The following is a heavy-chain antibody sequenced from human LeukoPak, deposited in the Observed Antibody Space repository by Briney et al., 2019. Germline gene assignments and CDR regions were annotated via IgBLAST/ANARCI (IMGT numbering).Heavy chain of an antibody. Sequence: GGSLRLSCAASGFTFSSCGLNWVREAPGKGLEWVSSIGPTGTDRYYADSVRGRFTISRDNAKNSMYLQMDRLRDEDTAVYYCATETIGRHYDYWGQGTLLTVSS. D-gene: IGHD1-14*01. V-gene: IGHV3-21*01. CDR3: ATETIGRHYDY. CDR1: GFTFSSCG. CDR2: IGPTGTDR. J-gene: IGHJ4*02.